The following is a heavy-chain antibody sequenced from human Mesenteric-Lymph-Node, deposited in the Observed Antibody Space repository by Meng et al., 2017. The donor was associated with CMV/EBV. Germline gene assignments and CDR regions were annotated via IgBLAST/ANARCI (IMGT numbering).Heavy chain of an antibody. J-gene: IGHJ5*02. V-gene: IGHV4-59*01. Sequence: SETLFLTCTVSGGSISGYYWSWIRQPPGKGLEWVGYIYYTGGTNYNPSLESRATISLDRTKSQFSLKLTSVTPADTAVYYCARVRGGFDPWGQGILVTVSS. CDR1: GGSISGYY. CDR2: IYYTGGT. CDR3: ARVRGGFDP. D-gene: IGHD2-15*01.